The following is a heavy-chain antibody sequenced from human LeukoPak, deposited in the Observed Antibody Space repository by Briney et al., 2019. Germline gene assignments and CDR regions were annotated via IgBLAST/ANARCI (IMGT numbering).Heavy chain of an antibody. CDR3: AKAWYYYGSGSYFDY. Sequence: GGSLRLSCAASGFTFSSYGMSWVRQAPGKGLEWVSAISGSGGSTYYADSVKGRFTISRDNSKNTLYLQMNSPRAEDTAVYYCAKAWYYYGSGSYFDYWGQGTLVTVSS. CDR2: ISGSGGST. V-gene: IGHV3-23*01. D-gene: IGHD3-10*01. CDR1: GFTFSSYG. J-gene: IGHJ4*02.